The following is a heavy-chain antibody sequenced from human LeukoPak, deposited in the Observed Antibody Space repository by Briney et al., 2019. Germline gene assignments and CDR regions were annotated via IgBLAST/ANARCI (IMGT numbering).Heavy chain of an antibody. V-gene: IGHV3-23*01. CDR1: GFTFSSYA. D-gene: IGHD3-10*01. CDR3: SSLYYGSGRPY. Sequence: GVSLRLSCAASGFTFSSYAMSWVPQAPGKGLEWVSAFSGSGGSTYYADSVKGRFTISRDNSKNTLYLQMNSLRAEDTAVYYCSSLYYGSGRPYWGQGTLVTVSS. J-gene: IGHJ4*02. CDR2: FSGSGGST.